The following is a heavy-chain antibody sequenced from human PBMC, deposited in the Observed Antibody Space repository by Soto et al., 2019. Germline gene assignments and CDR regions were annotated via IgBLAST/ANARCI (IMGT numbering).Heavy chain of an antibody. CDR3: ARDRPSYDFWSGYYTLDYYYSGMDV. V-gene: IGHV1-18*01. D-gene: IGHD3-3*01. Sequence: ASVKVSCKASGYTFTSYVISWVRQAPGQGLEWMGWISAYNGNTNYAQKLQGRVTMTTDTSTSTAYMELRSLRSDDTAVYYCARDRPSYDFWSGYYTLDYYYSGMDVWGQGTTVTRLL. CDR2: ISAYNGNT. CDR1: GYTFTSYV. J-gene: IGHJ6*02.